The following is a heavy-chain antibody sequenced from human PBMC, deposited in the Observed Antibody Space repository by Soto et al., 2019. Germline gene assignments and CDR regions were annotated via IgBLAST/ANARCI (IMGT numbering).Heavy chain of an antibody. CDR2: ISYDGSNK. J-gene: IGHJ3*02. Sequence: PGGSLRLSCAASGFTFSSYGMHWVRQAPGKGLEWVAVISYDGSNKYYADSVKGRFTISRDNSKNTLHLQMNSLRAEDTAVYYCAKDPNDAFDIWGQGTMVTVSS. CDR3: AKDPNDAFDI. V-gene: IGHV3-30*18. CDR1: GFTFSSYG.